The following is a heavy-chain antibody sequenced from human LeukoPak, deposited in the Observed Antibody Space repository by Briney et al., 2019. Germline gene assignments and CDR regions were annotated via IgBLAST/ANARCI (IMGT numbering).Heavy chain of an antibody. CDR3: AKDGSTSPNYYYYYYMDV. V-gene: IGHV3-30*02. D-gene: IGHD2-2*01. CDR1: GFTFSSYG. Sequence: GGSLRLSCAASGFTFSSYGMHWVRQAPGKGLEWVAFIRYDGSNKYYADSVKGRFTIPRDNSKNTLYLQMNSLRAEDTAVYYCAKDGSTSPNYYYYYYMDVWGKGTTVTVSS. CDR2: IRYDGSNK. J-gene: IGHJ6*03.